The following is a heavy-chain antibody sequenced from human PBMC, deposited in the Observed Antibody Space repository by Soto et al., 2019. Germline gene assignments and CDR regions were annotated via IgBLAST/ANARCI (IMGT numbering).Heavy chain of an antibody. Sequence: PGGSLRLSCADSGFTFSSYAMDWVRQAPGKGREWVAVISYDGSNKYYADSVKGRFTISRDNSKNTLYLQMNRLRAEDTAVYYCASGCPEQEDIVVVTAIRCFDYWGQGTPVTVYS. V-gene: IGHV3-30-3*01. CDR2: ISYDGSNK. CDR1: GFTFSSYA. J-gene: IGHJ4*02. D-gene: IGHD2-21*02. CDR3: ASGCPEQEDIVVVTAIRCFDY.